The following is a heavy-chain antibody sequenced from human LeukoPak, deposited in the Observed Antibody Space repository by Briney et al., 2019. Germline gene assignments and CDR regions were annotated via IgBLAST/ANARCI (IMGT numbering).Heavy chain of an antibody. V-gene: IGHV1-69*13. CDR3: ARAERITIFGVVTPGYYNYMDV. CDR1: GGTFSSYA. D-gene: IGHD3-3*01. CDR2: LIPIFGTA. Sequence: ASVKVSCKASGGTFSSYAISWVRQAPGQGLEWMGGLIPIFGTANYAQKFQGRVTITADESTSTAYMELSSLRSEDTAVYYCARAERITIFGVVTPGYYNYMDVWGKGTTVTVSS. J-gene: IGHJ6*03.